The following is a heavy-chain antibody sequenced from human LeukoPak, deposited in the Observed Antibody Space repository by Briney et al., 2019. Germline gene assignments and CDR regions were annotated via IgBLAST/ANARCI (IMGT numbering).Heavy chain of an antibody. CDR2: MNPNSGNT. CDR1: GYTFTSYD. V-gene: IGHV1-8*01. D-gene: IGHD5-18*01. CDR3: ARGGYSYGLYYYYYYYMDV. J-gene: IGHJ6*03. Sequence: SVNVSCTASGYTFTSYDINCVRQATGKGLEWMGWMNPNSGNTGYAQKFQGRVTMTRNTSISTGYMELSSLRSEDTAVYYCARGGYSYGLYYYYYYYMDVWGKGTTVTVSS.